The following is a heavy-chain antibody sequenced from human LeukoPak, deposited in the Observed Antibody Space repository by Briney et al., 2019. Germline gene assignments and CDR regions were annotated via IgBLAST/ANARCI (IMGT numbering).Heavy chain of an antibody. Sequence: GGSLRLSCAASELTVSNNYMTWVRQAPGKGPEWVSVIYSGGSTYYADSVKGRFTISRDNSKNTLYLQMNSLRAEDTAVYYCARRLPTAWGADYWGQGTLVTVSS. V-gene: IGHV3-53*01. CDR2: IYSGGST. CDR3: ARRLPTAWGADY. CDR1: ELTVSNNY. D-gene: IGHD7-27*01. J-gene: IGHJ4*02.